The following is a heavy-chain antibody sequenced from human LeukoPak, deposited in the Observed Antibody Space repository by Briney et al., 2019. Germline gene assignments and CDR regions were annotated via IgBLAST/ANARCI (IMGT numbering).Heavy chain of an antibody. D-gene: IGHD3-16*01. J-gene: IGHJ4*02. CDR3: ARGPSFGVASYFLDY. V-gene: IGHV4-34*01. CDR2: INHSGST. CDR1: GGPFSGYY. Sequence: SETLSLTCAVYGGPFSGYYWTWIRHPPGKGLEWIGEINHSGSTNYNPSLTSRVIMSVDTSKNHFTLQLTSVTAADTAVYYCARGPSFGVASYFLDYWGQGTLVTVSS.